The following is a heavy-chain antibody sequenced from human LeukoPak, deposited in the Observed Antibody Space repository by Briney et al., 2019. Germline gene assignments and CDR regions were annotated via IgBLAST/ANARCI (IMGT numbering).Heavy chain of an antibody. V-gene: IGHV3-23*01. Sequence: GGSLRLSCAASGFTFSTYSMSWVRQTRGKGLEWVSTISDSGGGTYYADSVKGRFTISRDNSKNTLYLQMNSLSAEDTAIYSCSRYFLRTSDYWGQGTLVTVSS. CDR3: SRYFLRTSDY. CDR2: ISDSGGGT. CDR1: GFTFSTYS. J-gene: IGHJ4*02. D-gene: IGHD4-17*01.